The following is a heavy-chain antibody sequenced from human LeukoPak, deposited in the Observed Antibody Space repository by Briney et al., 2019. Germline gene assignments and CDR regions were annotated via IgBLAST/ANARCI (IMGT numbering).Heavy chain of an antibody. CDR1: GGSISSYY. CDR2: IYYSGST. D-gene: IGHD3-22*01. V-gene: IGHV4-59*01. CDR3: ARYKYYYDSSGHNWFDP. Sequence: SETLSLTCTVSGGSISSYYWSWIRQPPGEGLEWIGYIYYSGSTNYNPSLKSRVTISVDTSKNQFSLKLSSVTAADTVVYYCARYKYYYDSSGHNWFDPWGQGTLVTVSS. J-gene: IGHJ5*02.